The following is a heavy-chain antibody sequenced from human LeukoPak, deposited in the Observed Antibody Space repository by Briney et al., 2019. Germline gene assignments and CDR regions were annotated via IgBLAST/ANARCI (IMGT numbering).Heavy chain of an antibody. J-gene: IGHJ4*02. CDR3: ARVGGSWYSSSWYGY. CDR1: GGSFSGYY. V-gene: IGHV4-34*01. Sequence: SETLSLTCAVYGGSFSGYYWSWIRQPPGKGLEWSGEINHSGSTNYNPSLKSRLTISVDTPKNQFSLKLSSVTAADTAVYYCARVGGSWYSSSWYGYWGQGTLVTVSS. D-gene: IGHD6-13*01. CDR2: INHSGST.